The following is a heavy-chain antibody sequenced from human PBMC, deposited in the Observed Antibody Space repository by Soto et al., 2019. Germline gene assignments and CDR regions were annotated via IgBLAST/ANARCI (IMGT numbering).Heavy chain of an antibody. Sequence: PSETLSLTCTVSGGSISSYYWSWIRQPPGKGLEWIGYIYYSGSTNYNPSLKSRVTISVDTSKNQFSLKLGSVTAADTAVYYCARGMAEEQIFYYFDYWGHGALVTVSS. V-gene: IGHV4-59*01. J-gene: IGHJ4*01. CDR3: ARGMAEEQIFYYFDY. D-gene: IGHD3-9*01. CDR2: IYYSGST. CDR1: GGSISSYY.